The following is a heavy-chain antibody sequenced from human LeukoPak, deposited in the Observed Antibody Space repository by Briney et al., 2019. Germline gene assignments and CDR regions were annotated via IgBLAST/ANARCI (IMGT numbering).Heavy chain of an antibody. CDR2: IYSGGST. J-gene: IGHJ4*02. CDR1: GFTVSSNY. V-gene: IGHV3-53*01. D-gene: IGHD4-17*01. CDR3: ARTKSPHYGDYRGYFDY. Sequence: PGGSLRLSCAASGFTVSSNYMSWVRQAPGKGRGWVSGIYSGGSTYYADSVKGRFTISRDNSKNTLYLQMNSLRAEATAVYYCARTKSPHYGDYRGYFDYWGQGTLVTVSS.